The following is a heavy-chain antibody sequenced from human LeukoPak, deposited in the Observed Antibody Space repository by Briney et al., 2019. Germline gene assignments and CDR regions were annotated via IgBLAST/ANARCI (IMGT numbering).Heavy chain of an antibody. J-gene: IGHJ4*02. D-gene: IGHD2-2*01. CDR2: IICSGGST. CDR3: AKGVVVVPAANKHSGYFDY. Sequence: GSLRLSFAASGFTFSSYAMSWGRPAPGKGLGWVSAIICSGGSTYYSDSVKGRFTISRDNSKNTLYLQMNSLRAEDTAVYYCAKGVVVVPAANKHSGYFDYWGQGTLVTVSS. CDR1: GFTFSSYA. V-gene: IGHV3-23*01.